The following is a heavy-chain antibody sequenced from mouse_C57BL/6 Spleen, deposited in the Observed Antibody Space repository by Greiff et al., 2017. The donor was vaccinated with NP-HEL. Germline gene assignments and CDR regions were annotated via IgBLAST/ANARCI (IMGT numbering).Heavy chain of an antibody. CDR2: IDPSDSYT. Sequence: QVHVKQPGAELVMPGASVKLSCKASGYTFTSYWMHWVKQRPGQGLEWIGEIDPSDSYTNYNQKFKDRSTLTVDKSSSTAYMQLSSLTSEDSAVYYCARGKTGTENYWGQGTTLTVSS. D-gene: IGHD4-1*01. V-gene: IGHV1-69*01. CDR3: ARGKTGTENY. J-gene: IGHJ2*01. CDR1: GYTFTSYW.